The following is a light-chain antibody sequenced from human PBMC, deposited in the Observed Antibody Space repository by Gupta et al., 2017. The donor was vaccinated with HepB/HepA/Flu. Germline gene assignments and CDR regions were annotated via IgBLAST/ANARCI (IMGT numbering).Light chain of an antibody. V-gene: IGKV2-28*01. Sequence: DIVMTQSPLSLPVTPGEPASISCRSSQSLLHSNGYNYLDWYLQKPGQSPQPLIYLGSNRASGVPDRFSGSGSGTDFTLKISRVEAEDVGVYYCMQALQTPFFGGGTKVEIK. J-gene: IGKJ4*01. CDR3: MQALQTPF. CDR2: LGS. CDR1: QSLLHSNGYNY.